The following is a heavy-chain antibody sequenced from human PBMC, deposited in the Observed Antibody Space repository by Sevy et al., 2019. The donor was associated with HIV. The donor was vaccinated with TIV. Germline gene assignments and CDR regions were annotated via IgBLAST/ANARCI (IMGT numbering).Heavy chain of an antibody. V-gene: IGHV3-21*06. CDR3: ARNRDYYDSSGSSY. Sequence: GGSLRLSCPASGFTFDYFNMNWVRQAPGKGLEWVSSISSASSDIKYADSVQGRFTISRDNAKSSLYLQMNSLSAEDTAVYYCARNRDYYDSSGSSYWGQGTLVTVSS. J-gene: IGHJ4*02. CDR2: ISSASSDI. CDR1: GFTFDYFN. D-gene: IGHD3-22*01.